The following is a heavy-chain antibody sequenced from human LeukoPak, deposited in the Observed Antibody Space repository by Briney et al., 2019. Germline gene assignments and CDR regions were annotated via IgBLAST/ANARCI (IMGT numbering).Heavy chain of an antibody. J-gene: IGHJ4*02. Sequence: GGSLRLSCATSGFTFSSNWMSWVRHAPGRGLEWVANIKPDGSAEYYADSVKGRFTISRDNSKNTLYLQMNSLRAEDTAVYYCAKDPITMIVVVSYYFDYWGQGTLVTVSS. CDR3: AKDPITMIVVVSYYFDY. D-gene: IGHD3-22*01. CDR1: GFTFSSNW. CDR2: IKPDGSAE. V-gene: IGHV3-7*01.